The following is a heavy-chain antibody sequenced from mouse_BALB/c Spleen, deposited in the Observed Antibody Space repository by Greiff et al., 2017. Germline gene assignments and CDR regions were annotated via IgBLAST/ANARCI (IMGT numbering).Heavy chain of an antibody. J-gene: IGHJ2*01. V-gene: IGHV14-3*02. CDR2: IDPANGNT. CDR3: ARSDLSYFDY. Sequence: LVESGAELVKPGASVKLSCTASGFNIKDTYMHWVKQRPEQGLEWIGRIDPANGNTKYDPKFQGKATITADTSSNTAYLQLSSLTSEDTAVYYCARSDLSYFDYWGQGTTLTVSS. CDR1: GFNIKDTY.